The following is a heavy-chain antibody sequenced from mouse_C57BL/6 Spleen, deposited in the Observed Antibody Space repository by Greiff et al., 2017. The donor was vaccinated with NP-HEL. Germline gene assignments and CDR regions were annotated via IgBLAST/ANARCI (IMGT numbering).Heavy chain of an antibody. J-gene: IGHJ2*01. CDR1: GYTFTSYW. Sequence: QVQLKQPGAELVRPGSSVKLSCKASGYTFTSYWMDWVKQRPGQGLEWIGNIYPSDSETHYNQKFKDKATLTVDKSSSTAYMQLSSLTSEDSAVYYCARLGPGGYWGQGTTLTVSS. CDR2: IYPSDSET. CDR3: ARLGPGGY. D-gene: IGHD4-1*01. V-gene: IGHV1-61*01.